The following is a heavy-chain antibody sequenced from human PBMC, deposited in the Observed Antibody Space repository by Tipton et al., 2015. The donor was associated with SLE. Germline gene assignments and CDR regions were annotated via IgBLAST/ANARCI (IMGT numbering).Heavy chain of an antibody. V-gene: IGHV4-59*01. J-gene: IGHJ6*03. CDR3: ARGGLGVSYYYYMDV. CDR2: MSHSGSA. CDR1: HTSFSTYS. Sequence: TLSLTCTVSHTSFSTYSWAWIRQSPERGLEWIGYMSHSGSANYNPSLKSRVTISVDTSRNHFSLSLTSVTAADTAVYYCARGGLGVSYYYYMDVWGKGTTVTVSS. D-gene: IGHD1-26*01.